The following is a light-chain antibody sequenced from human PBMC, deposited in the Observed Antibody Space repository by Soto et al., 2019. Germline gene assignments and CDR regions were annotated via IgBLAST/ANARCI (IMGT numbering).Light chain of an antibody. CDR2: TNN. J-gene: IGLJ1*01. Sequence: QSVLTQSPSTSGTPGQGVTISCSGNSSNIGGNTVNWYQQVPGTAPKLLIYTNNQRPSGVPDRFSGSKSGTSASLAISGLQPEDEADYYCQSYDSSLSGYVFGTGTKVTVL. CDR1: SSNIGGNT. V-gene: IGLV1-44*01. CDR3: QSYDSSLSGYV.